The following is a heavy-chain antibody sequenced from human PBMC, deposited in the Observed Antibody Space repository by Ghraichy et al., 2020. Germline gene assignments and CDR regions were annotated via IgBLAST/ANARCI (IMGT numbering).Heavy chain of an antibody. J-gene: IGHJ6*03. CDR1: GFTFSNYW. V-gene: IGHV3-74*01. CDR3: ARDAYDFWSGHYYMDV. D-gene: IGHD3-3*01. Sequence: GGSLRLSCEASGFTFSNYWMHWVRQAPGKGLVWVSRINSDGSRTSYPDSVKGRFTISRDNAKNTLYLQMNSLRAEDTAVYYCARDAYDFWSGHYYMDVWGKGTTVTVSS. CDR2: INSDGSRT.